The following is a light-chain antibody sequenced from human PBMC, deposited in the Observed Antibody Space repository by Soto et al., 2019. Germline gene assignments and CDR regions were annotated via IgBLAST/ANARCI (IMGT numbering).Light chain of an antibody. CDR2: AAS. CDR1: QTINAY. CDR3: QESYRTPRT. V-gene: IGKV1-39*01. Sequence: DIQMTQSPSSLSASVGDRVTITCRASQTINAYLNWYQQKPGKAPKLLIYAASSLQSGVPSRFSGSGSGTDFTLTISSLQTEDLATYYCQESYRTPRTFGQGTRLEI. J-gene: IGKJ2*01.